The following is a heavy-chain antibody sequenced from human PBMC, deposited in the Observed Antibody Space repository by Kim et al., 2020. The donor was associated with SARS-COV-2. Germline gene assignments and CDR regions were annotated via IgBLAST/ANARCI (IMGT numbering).Heavy chain of an antibody. J-gene: IGHJ4*02. D-gene: IGHD2-15*01. CDR2: TYYRSKWYN. CDR1: GDSVSSNSAA. CDR3: AEEKDDSGGFDY. V-gene: IGHV6-1*01. Sequence: SQTLSLTCAISGDSVSSNSAAWIWIRQSPSRGLEWLGRTYYRSKWYNDYAVSVKGRITINPDTSKNQFSLQLISVTPEDTAVYYCAEEKDDSGGFDYWGQGNLVTGSS.